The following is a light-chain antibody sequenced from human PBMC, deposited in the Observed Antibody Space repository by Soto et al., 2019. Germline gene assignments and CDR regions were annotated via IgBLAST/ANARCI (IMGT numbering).Light chain of an antibody. CDR2: DVI. J-gene: IGLJ1*01. CDR1: SSNIGSNY. V-gene: IGLV2-8*01. Sequence: QSVLTQPPSASGTPGQRVTISCSGSSSNIGSNYVYWYQQHPGKAPRLMIYDVIKRPSGVPDRFSGSKPGNTASLTVSGLQAEDEADYYCSSYAGSTNFVFGPGTKVTVL. CDR3: SSYAGSTNFV.